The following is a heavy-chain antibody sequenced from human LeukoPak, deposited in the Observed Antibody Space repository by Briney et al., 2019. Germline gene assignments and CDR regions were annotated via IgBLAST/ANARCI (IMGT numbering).Heavy chain of an antibody. CDR3: AKSGDGYNAYYYYGMDV. V-gene: IGHV3-30*02. D-gene: IGHD5-24*01. Sequence: GGSLRLSCAASGFTFSSYGMHWVRQAPGKGLEWVAFIRYDGSNKYYADSVKGRFTISRDNSKNTLYLQMNSLRAEDMAVYYCAKSGDGYNAYYYYGMDVWGQGTTVTVSS. CDR1: GFTFSSYG. J-gene: IGHJ6*02. CDR2: IRYDGSNK.